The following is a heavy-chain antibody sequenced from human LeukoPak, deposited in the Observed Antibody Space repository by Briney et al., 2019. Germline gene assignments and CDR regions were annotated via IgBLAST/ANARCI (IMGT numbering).Heavy chain of an antibody. Sequence: SETLSLTCTVSGGSMSRYYWSWIRLSPGKGLEWIGYIYYIGNTNYDPSLQSRVTISLDTSKNQFSLDLKSVTAADTAVYYCARLATDWRNYYFYGMDVWGQGTTVTVAS. V-gene: IGHV4-59*01. J-gene: IGHJ6*02. CDR3: ARLATDWRNYYFYGMDV. CDR2: IYYIGNT. CDR1: GGSMSRYY. D-gene: IGHD3/OR15-3a*01.